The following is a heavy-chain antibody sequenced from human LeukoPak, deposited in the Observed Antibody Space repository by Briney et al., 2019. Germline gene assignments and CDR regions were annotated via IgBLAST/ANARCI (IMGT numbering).Heavy chain of an antibody. CDR1: GGSTSDSSYY. V-gene: IGHV4-39*01. Sequence: SETLSLTCTVSGGSTSDSSYYWGWIRQTPVKGLEWIGSLHYTGKTYYNPSLQSRVTISVDTSKNQFSLDLNSVTAADTAVYYCARSLPYERTTFEIWGQGTMVAVS. D-gene: IGHD2-21*01. CDR2: LHYTGKT. J-gene: IGHJ3*02. CDR3: ARSLPYERTTFEI.